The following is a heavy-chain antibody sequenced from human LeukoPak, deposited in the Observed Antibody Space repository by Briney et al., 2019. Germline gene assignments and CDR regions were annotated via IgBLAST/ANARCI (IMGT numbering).Heavy chain of an antibody. CDR3: ARDQRLGYYYYGMDV. J-gene: IGHJ6*02. CDR2: IWYDGSNK. Sequence: PGGSLRLSSAASGFTFSSYAMHWVRQAPGKGLEWVAVIWYDGSNKYYADSVKGRFTISRDNSKNTLYLQMNSLRAEDTAVYYCARDQRLGYYYYGMDVWGQGTTVTVSS. D-gene: IGHD6-25*01. V-gene: IGHV3-33*08. CDR1: GFTFSSYA.